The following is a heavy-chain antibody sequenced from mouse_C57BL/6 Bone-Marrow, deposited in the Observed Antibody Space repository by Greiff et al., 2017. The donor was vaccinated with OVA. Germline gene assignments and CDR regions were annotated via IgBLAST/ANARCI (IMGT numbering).Heavy chain of an antibody. J-gene: IGHJ3*01. CDR3: ARTPLWRGIAY. V-gene: IGHV1-18*01. CDR1: GYTFTDYN. CDR2: VDPNMGST. Sequence: EVQLQEPGPELVKPGASVKIPCKASGYTFTDYNMDWVKQSHGKSLEWIGDVDPNMGSTNYNQKFKDKTTLTVDKTTNTAYMKLHSLTSENTAVYYCARTPLWRGIAYWGQGTLVTVSA. D-gene: IGHD1-1*02.